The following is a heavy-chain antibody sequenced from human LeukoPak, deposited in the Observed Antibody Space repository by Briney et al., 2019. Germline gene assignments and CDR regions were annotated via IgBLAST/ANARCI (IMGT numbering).Heavy chain of an antibody. CDR3: ARGYCSSTSCLSFDY. Sequence: ASVTVSCKASGYTFTGYYMHWVRQAPGQGLEWMGWINPNSGGTNYAQKFQARVTMTRDTSISTAYMALSRLRSDDTAVYYCARGYCSSTSCLSFDYWGQGTLVTVSS. CDR2: INPNSGGT. J-gene: IGHJ4*02. CDR1: GYTFTGYY. V-gene: IGHV1-2*02. D-gene: IGHD2-2*01.